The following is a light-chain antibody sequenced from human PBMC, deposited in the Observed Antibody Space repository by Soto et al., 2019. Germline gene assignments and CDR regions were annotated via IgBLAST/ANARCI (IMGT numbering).Light chain of an antibody. Sequence: QSALTQPPSASGSPGQSVTISCTGTSSDVGAYKYVSWYQQYPGKAHKLMIYEVTKRPSGVPDRFSGSKSGNTASLTVSGLQDEDEADYYCTSYVGNDIWVFGGGTKLTVL. V-gene: IGLV2-8*01. CDR2: EVT. CDR3: TSYVGNDIWV. J-gene: IGLJ3*02. CDR1: SSDVGAYKY.